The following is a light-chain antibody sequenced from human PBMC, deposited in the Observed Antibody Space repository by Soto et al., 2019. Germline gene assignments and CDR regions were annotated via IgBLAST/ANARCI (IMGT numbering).Light chain of an antibody. CDR1: QSVSSN. V-gene: IGKV3-15*01. Sequence: IVMTQSPVTLSVSPGERATLSCRASQSVSSNLAWYQQKPGQAPRLLIYGASTRATGIPARFSGSGSGTEFTLTISSLQSEDFAVYYCQQYNNWPPWTFGQGTKVDI. CDR2: GAS. J-gene: IGKJ1*01. CDR3: QQYNNWPPWT.